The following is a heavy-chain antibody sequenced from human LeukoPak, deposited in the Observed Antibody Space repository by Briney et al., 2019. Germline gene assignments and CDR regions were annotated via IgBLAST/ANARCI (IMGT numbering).Heavy chain of an antibody. CDR3: ARVAVAGRPVDY. V-gene: IGHV4-61*01. J-gene: IGHJ4*02. D-gene: IGHD6-19*01. CDR2: IYHSGGT. CDR1: GGSVSSGSYY. Sequence: SETLSLTCTVSGGSVSSGSYYWSWIRQPPGKGLEWTGYIYHSGGTNYNPSLKSRVTISVDTPKNQFSLKLSSVTAADTAVYYCARVAVAGRPVDYWGQGTLVTVSS.